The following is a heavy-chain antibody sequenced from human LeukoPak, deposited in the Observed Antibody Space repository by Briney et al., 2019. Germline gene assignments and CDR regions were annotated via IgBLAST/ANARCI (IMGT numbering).Heavy chain of an antibody. D-gene: IGHD5-18*01. CDR3: AYTAMVTTYYYYYMDV. CDR2: IIPIFGTA. CDR1: GGTFGSYA. V-gene: IGHV1-69*05. J-gene: IGHJ6*03. Sequence: ASVKVSCKASGGTFGSYAISWVRQAPGQGLEWMGRIIPIFGTANYAQKFQGRVTITTDESTSTAYMELSSLRSEDTAVYYCAYTAMVTTYYYYYMDVWGKGTTVTVSS.